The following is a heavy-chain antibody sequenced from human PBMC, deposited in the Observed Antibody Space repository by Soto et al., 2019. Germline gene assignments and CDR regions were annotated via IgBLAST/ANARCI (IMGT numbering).Heavy chain of an antibody. CDR2: LIPLFGPT. CDR3: ARGPNWGYRFDS. D-gene: IGHD7-27*01. V-gene: IGHV1-69*06. Sequence: QVQLVQSGAEVKKPGSSVKVSCEASGGTFSGHAIRWVRQAPGQGPEWMGGLIPLFGPTQHAQNFQDRLTSTADKSTSTAYMELTSLRFEDTAIYYCARGPNWGYRFDSWGQGTLVTVSS. J-gene: IGHJ4*02. CDR1: GGTFSGHA.